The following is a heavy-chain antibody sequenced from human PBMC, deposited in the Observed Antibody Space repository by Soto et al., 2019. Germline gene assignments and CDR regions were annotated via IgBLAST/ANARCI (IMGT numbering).Heavy chain of an antibody. D-gene: IGHD6-19*01. CDR2: IYYSGST. V-gene: IGHV4-39*01. CDR3: ARHSFIGGSGWGGDY. Sequence: PSETLSLTCDVSGASINWGSNPWAWIRQPPGKGLEWIGNIYYSGSTFYNPSLKSRVTISVDTSKNQFSVKLTSVTATDTAVYYCARHSFIGGSGWGGDYWGPGTLVTVS. J-gene: IGHJ4*02. CDR1: GASINWGSNP.